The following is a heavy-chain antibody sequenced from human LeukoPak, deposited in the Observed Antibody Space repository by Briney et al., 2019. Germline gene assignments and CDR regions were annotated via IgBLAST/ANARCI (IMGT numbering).Heavy chain of an antibody. D-gene: IGHD6-19*01. V-gene: IGHV3-66*01. J-gene: IGHJ4*02. CDR2: IDSGGYT. Sequence: PGGSLRLSCAASGFTVSSNYMNWVRQAPGKGLEWVSLIDSGGYTYYADSVKGRFTISRDNSKNTLYLQMTSLRGEDTAVYHCARGGSGWYAFDSWGQGTLVTVSS. CDR1: GFTVSSNY. CDR3: ARGGSGWYAFDS.